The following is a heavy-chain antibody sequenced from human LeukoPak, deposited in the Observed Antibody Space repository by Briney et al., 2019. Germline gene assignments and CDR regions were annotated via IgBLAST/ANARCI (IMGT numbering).Heavy chain of an antibody. CDR2: SNAGNGNT. J-gene: IGHJ4*02. CDR3: ARGAFCGGDCYFFDS. Sequence: ASVKVSCTASGYAFATYAIHWVRQAPGQRLEWMGWSNAGNGNTKYSQEFQGRVTITRDTSATTAYMELSSLRSEDMAIYYCARGAFCGGDCYFFDSWGQGTLVTVSS. V-gene: IGHV1-3*02. D-gene: IGHD2-21*02. CDR1: GYAFATYA.